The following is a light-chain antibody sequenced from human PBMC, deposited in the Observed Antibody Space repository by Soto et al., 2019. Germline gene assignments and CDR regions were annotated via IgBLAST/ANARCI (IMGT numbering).Light chain of an antibody. CDR3: QQSYSTPRT. J-gene: IGKJ1*01. V-gene: IGKV1-39*01. CDR1: QTISKY. Sequence: DIQMTQSPSSLSASVGDRVSITCRASQTISKYLNWYPQKPGKAPKLLIYGASILQSGVPSRFSGSGSGTGFTLTISSLQAEDFATYYCQQSYSTPRTFGQGSKVEI. CDR2: GAS.